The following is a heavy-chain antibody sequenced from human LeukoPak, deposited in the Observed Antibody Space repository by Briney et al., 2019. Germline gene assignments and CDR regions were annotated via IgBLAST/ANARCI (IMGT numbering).Heavy chain of an antibody. D-gene: IGHD3-22*01. CDR2: INHSGST. V-gene: IGHV4-34*01. CDR1: GGSFSGYY. Sequence: SETLSLTCAVYGGSFSGYYSSWIRQPPGKGLEWIGEINHSGSTNYNPSLKSRVTISVDTSKNQFSLKLSSVTAADTAVYYCARDRGYYDSSGYSDWGQGTLVTVSS. CDR3: ARDRGYYDSSGYSD. J-gene: IGHJ4*02.